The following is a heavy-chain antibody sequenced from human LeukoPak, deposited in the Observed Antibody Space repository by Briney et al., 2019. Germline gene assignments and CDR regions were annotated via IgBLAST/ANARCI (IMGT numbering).Heavy chain of an antibody. J-gene: IGHJ4*02. V-gene: IGHV1-69*13. CDR2: IIPIFGTA. CDR1: GGTFSSYA. CDR3: ASSGYYYDSSGYTDYYFDY. D-gene: IGHD3-22*01. Sequence: ASVKVSCKASGGTFSSYAISWVRQAPGQGLEWMGGIIPIFGTANYAQKSQGRVTITADESTSTAYMELSSLRSEDTAVYYCASSGYYYDSSGYTDYYFDYWGQGTLVTVSS.